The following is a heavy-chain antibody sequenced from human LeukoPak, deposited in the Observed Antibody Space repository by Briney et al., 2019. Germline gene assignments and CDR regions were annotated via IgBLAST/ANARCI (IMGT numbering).Heavy chain of an antibody. J-gene: IGHJ6*02. Sequence: WGSLRLSCVASGFTFSNARMSWIRQAPGKGLEWVSYLSSSGSTIYYADSVKGRFTISRDNAKNSLYLQMNSLRAEDTAVYYCARVEAVASYGMDVWGQGTTVTVSS. CDR2: LSSSGSTI. D-gene: IGHD6-19*01. CDR3: ARVEAVASYGMDV. CDR1: GFTFSNAR. V-gene: IGHV3-11*01.